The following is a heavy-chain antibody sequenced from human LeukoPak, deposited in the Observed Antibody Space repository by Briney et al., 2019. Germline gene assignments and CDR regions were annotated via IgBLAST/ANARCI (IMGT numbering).Heavy chain of an antibody. CDR1: GFTFDDYA. CDR2: ISWNSGSI. D-gene: IGHD6-13*01. J-gene: IGHJ4*02. CDR3: AKESIAAAGSFDY. V-gene: IGHV3-9*03. Sequence: GGSLRLSCAASGFTFDDYAMHWVRQAPGKGLEWVSGISWNSGSIGYADSVKGRFTISRDNAKNSLYLKMNSLRAEDMALYYCAKESIAAAGSFDYWGQGTLVTVSS.